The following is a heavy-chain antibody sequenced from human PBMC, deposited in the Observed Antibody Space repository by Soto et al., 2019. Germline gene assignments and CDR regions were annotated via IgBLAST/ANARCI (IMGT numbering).Heavy chain of an antibody. D-gene: IGHD3-10*01. CDR3: AKGGAYYYGPKAGYFDY. CDR2: ISGSGGST. CDR1: GFPFSSYA. V-gene: IGHV3-23*01. J-gene: IGHJ4*02. Sequence: GGSVRLSCAASGFPFSSYAMSLVRQSPGKGLEWVSAISGSGGSTYYADSVKGRFTISRDNSKNTLYLQMNSLRAEDTAVYYCAKGGAYYYGPKAGYFDYWGQGPMVTVSS.